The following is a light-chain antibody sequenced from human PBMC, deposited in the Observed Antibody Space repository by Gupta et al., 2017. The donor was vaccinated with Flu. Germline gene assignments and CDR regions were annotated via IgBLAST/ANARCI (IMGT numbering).Light chain of an antibody. J-gene: IGKJ2*01. V-gene: IGKV3-11*01. CDR3: QHRSSWPYT. Sequence: EIVLTQSPATLSLSPGERATLSCRASQSVGIHLAWYQQKPGQAPRLLIYDALNRATGIPARFTGSGSGTDFTLTINSLEPEDFAVYYCQHRSSWPYTFGQGTKVEI. CDR2: DAL. CDR1: QSVGIH.